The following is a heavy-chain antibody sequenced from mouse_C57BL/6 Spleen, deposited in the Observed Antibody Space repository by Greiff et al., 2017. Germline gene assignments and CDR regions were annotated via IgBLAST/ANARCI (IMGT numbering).Heavy chain of an antibody. CDR2: ISNGGGST. Sequence: EVKVVESGGGLVQPGGSLKLSCAASGFTFSDYYMYWVRQTPEKRLEWVAYISNGGGSTYYPDTVKGRFTISRDNAKNTLYLQMSRLKSEDTAMYYCARQSFNWGQFAYWGQGTLVTVSA. CDR3: ARQSFNWGQFAY. D-gene: IGHD4-1*01. J-gene: IGHJ3*01. V-gene: IGHV5-12*01. CDR1: GFTFSDYY.